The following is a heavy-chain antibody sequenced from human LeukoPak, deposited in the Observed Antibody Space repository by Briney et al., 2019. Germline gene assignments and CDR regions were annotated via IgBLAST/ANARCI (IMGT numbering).Heavy chain of an antibody. CDR1: GYTFTSYY. D-gene: IGHD3-22*01. J-gene: IGHJ3*02. Sequence: GASVKVSCKASGYTFTSYYMHWVRQAPGQGLEWMGIINPSGGSTSYARKFQGRVTMTRDMSTSTVYMELSSLRSEDTAVYYCARGGRSSGLADAFDIWGQGTMVTVSS. CDR3: ARGGRSSGLADAFDI. CDR2: INPSGGST. V-gene: IGHV1-46*01.